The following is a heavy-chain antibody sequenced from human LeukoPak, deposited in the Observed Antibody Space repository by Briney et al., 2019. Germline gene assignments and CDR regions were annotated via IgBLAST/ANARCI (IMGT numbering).Heavy chain of an antibody. J-gene: IGHJ4*02. Sequence: SVTVSLTCTGSGGSISSYYWSWIRQPPGKGLEWIGYIYYSGRTNYNPSLKSRVTISVDTSKNQFSLKLSSVTAADTAVYYRARVRLGGLRHFDYWGQGTLVTVSS. D-gene: IGHD5-12*01. CDR2: IYYSGRT. V-gene: IGHV4-59*01. CDR3: ARVRLGGLRHFDY. CDR1: GGSISSYY.